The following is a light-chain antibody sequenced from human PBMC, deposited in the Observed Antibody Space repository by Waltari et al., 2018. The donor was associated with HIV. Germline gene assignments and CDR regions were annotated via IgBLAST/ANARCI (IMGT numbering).Light chain of an antibody. CDR2: AAS. Sequence: DIQMTQSPSSLSASIGGRVTITCRSSQSIRSNLNWYQQKPGKAPKLLIDAASSLQSGVPSRFSGSGSGTDFTLTISSLQPEDFVTYHCEQSYNSPRTFGQGTKVEIK. CDR3: EQSYNSPRT. V-gene: IGKV1-39*01. J-gene: IGKJ1*01. CDR1: QSIRSN.